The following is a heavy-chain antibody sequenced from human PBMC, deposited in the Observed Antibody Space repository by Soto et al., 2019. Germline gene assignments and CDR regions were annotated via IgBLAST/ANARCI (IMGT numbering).Heavy chain of an antibody. CDR1: GYTFTSYG. CDR3: ARDVTRGYSYGNFDY. D-gene: IGHD5-18*01. Sequence: QVQLVQSGAEVKKPGASVKVSCKASGYTFTSYGISWVRQAPGQGLEWMGWISAYNGNTNYAQKLQGRVTMTTDTSTSTAYMELRSPRSDDTAVYYCARDVTRGYSYGNFDYWGQGTLVTVSS. CDR2: ISAYNGNT. J-gene: IGHJ4*02. V-gene: IGHV1-18*01.